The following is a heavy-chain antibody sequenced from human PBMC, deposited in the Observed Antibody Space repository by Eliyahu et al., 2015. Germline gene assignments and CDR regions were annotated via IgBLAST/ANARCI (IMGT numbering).Heavy chain of an antibody. V-gene: IGHV4-34*01. CDR3: ARGYSSRHRSYFDY. CDR1: GGSFSGYY. D-gene: IGHD6-13*01. Sequence: QVQLQQWGAGLLKPSETLSLTCAVYGGSFSGYYWSWIRQPPGKGLEWIGEINHSGSTNYNPSLKSRVTISVDTSKNQFSLKLSSVTAADTAVYYCARGYSSRHRSYFDYWGQGTLVTVSS. J-gene: IGHJ4*02. CDR2: INHSGST.